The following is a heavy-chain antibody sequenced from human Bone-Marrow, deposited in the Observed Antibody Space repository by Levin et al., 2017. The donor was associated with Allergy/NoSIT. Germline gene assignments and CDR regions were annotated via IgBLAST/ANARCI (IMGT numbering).Heavy chain of an antibody. CDR3: AKDRRPSRDGYQFYFDY. Sequence: ETLSLTCTASGFVFSNYAMSWVRQAPGKGLEWVSGVSGSGGRTYYADSAEGRFTISRDNSLNTLSLQMNSLRGEDTAVYYCAKDRRPSRDGYQFYFDYWGQGTLVTVSS. D-gene: IGHD5-24*01. V-gene: IGHV3-23*01. J-gene: IGHJ4*02. CDR1: GFVFSNYA. CDR2: VSGSGGRT.